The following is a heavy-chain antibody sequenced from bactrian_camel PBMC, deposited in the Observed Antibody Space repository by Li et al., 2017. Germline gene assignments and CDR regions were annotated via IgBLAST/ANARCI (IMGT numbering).Heavy chain of an antibody. D-gene: IGHD8*01. CDR1: AIDSSNYC. J-gene: IGHJ4*01. V-gene: IGHV3S1*01. CDR3: QSRCFRDGNWRLV. CDR2: IGPGHIDHGLST. Sequence: QVQLVESGGDSVQAGGSLRLSCLISAIDSSNYCLAWFRQVPGKEREGIAVIGPGHIDHGLSTWYADSVKGRFTISQDKDKDTVYLQLNSATPEDTAMYSCQSRCFRDGNWRLVRGKGTQVTVS.